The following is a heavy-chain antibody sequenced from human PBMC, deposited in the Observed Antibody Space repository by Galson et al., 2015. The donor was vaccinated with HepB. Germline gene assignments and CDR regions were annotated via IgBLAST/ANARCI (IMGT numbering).Heavy chain of an antibody. J-gene: IGHJ4*02. Sequence: SLRLSCAASGFTFSSYGMHWVRQAPGKGLEWVAVISYDGSNKYYADSGKGRFTISRDNSKNTLYLQMNSLRAEDKAVYYCAKRVAALFDYWGQGTRVTVSS. CDR2: ISYDGSNK. D-gene: IGHD6-6*01. CDR3: AKRVAALFDY. CDR1: GFTFSSYG. V-gene: IGHV3-30*18.